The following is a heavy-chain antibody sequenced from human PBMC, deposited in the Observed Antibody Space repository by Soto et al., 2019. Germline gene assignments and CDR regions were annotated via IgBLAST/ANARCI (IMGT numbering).Heavy chain of an antibody. J-gene: IGHJ4*02. D-gene: IGHD2-8*01. CDR2: IYHSGST. Sequence: PSETLSLTCAVSGGSISSGGYSWSWIRQPPGKGLEWIGYIYHSGSTYYNPSLKSRVTISVDRSKNQFSLKLSSVTAADTAVYYCARGYCTNGVCYRPFDYWGPGTLVTVSS. CDR3: ARGYCTNGVCYRPFDY. V-gene: IGHV4-30-2*01. CDR1: GGSISSGGYS.